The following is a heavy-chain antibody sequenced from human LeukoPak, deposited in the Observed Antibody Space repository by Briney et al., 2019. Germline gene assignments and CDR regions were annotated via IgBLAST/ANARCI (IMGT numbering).Heavy chain of an antibody. Sequence: SETLSLTCTVSGGSVTRGAYSWTWIRQPVGKGLEWIGYIYYSGSTNYNPSLKSRVTISVDTSKNQFSLKLSSVTAADTAVYYCARHVGGPTPPYFDYWGQGTLVTVSS. J-gene: IGHJ4*02. CDR1: GGSVTRGAYS. V-gene: IGHV4-61*10. D-gene: IGHD2-15*01. CDR3: ARHVGGPTPPYFDY. CDR2: IYYSGST.